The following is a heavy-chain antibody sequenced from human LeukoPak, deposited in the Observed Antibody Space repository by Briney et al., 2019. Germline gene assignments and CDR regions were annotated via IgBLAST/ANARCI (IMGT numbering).Heavy chain of an antibody. J-gene: IGHJ5*02. CDR1: GGSISSGSYY. CDR3: ARDPSYSSSGSWFDV. Sequence: SETLSLTCTVSGGSISSGSYYWSWIRQPAGKGLEWIGRIYTSGSTNYNPSLKSRVTISVDTSKNQFSLKLSSVTAADTAVYYCARDPSYSSSGSWFDVWGQGTLVTVSS. D-gene: IGHD6-13*01. CDR2: IYTSGST. V-gene: IGHV4-61*02.